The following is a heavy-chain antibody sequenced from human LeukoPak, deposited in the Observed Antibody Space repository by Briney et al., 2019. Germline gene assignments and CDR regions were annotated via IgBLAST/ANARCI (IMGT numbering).Heavy chain of an antibody. CDR1: GFTFGNAW. J-gene: IGHJ4*02. CDR2: IKSKTDGGTT. V-gene: IGHV3-15*07. D-gene: IGHD6-19*01. Sequence: GGSLRLSCAASGFTFGNAWMDWVRQAPGKGLEWVGRIKSKTDGGTTDYAAPVKGRFIISRDDSKNTLFLQMNSLETEDTAVYYCATVARDASAWKVFEYWGQGTLVTVSS. CDR3: ATVARDASAWKVFEY.